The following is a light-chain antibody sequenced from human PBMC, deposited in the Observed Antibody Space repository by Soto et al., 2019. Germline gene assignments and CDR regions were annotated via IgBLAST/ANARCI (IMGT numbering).Light chain of an antibody. V-gene: IGKV3-20*01. Sequence: LTQSPGNLSLSPGERAPLSCRSSQSVSSSYLAWYQQKPGQAPRLLIYGASSRATGIPDRFSGSGSGTDFILTIFILEPEDFTVYYSPVSGCLPVTFGEGTRLDIK. CDR1: QSVSSSY. CDR2: GAS. CDR3: PVSGCLPVT. J-gene: IGKJ4*02.